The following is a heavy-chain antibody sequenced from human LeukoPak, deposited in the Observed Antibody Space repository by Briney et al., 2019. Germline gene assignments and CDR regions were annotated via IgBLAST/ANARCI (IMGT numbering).Heavy chain of an antibody. D-gene: IGHD3-22*01. CDR3: ARVTRYYDSSGYSFDY. CDR1: GGSISSGGYY. J-gene: IGHJ4*02. Sequence: SETLSLTCTVSGGSISSGGYYWSWIRQHPGKGLEWIGYIYYSGSTYYNPSLKSRVTISVDMSKNQFSLKLSSVTAADTAVYYCARVTRYYDSSGYSFDYWGQGTLVTVSS. V-gene: IGHV4-31*03. CDR2: IYYSGST.